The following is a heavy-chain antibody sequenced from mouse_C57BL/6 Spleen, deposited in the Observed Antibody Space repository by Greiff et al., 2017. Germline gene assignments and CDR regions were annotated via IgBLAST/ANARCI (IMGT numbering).Heavy chain of an antibody. CDR3: AREGTGTRYFDY. CDR2: INPSNGGT. V-gene: IGHV1-53*01. Sequence: QVQLQQSGTELVKPGASVKLSCKASGYTFTSYWMHWVKQRPGQGLEWIGNINPSNGGTNYNEKFKSKATLTVDKSSSTAYMQLSSLTSEDSAVYYCAREGTGTRYFDYWGQGTTLTVSS. CDR1: GYTFTSYW. J-gene: IGHJ2*01. D-gene: IGHD4-1*01.